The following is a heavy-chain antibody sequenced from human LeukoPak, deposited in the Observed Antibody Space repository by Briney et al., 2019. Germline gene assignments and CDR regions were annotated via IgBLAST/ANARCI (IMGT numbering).Heavy chain of an antibody. Sequence: GGSLRLSCAASGFTFSDYYMSWIRQAPGKGPEWVSSISSISTYTHYADSVKGRFTISRDNAKNSLYLQMNSLRAEDTAVYYCTRTHIAQYDFWTASLWGQGTLVTVSS. CDR1: GFTFSDYY. V-gene: IGHV3-11*06. J-gene: IGHJ4*02. CDR2: ISSISTYT. CDR3: TRTHIAQYDFWTASL. D-gene: IGHD3-3*01.